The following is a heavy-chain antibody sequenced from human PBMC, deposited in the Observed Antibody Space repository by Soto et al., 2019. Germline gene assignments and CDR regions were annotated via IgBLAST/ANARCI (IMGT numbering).Heavy chain of an antibody. D-gene: IGHD6-13*01. V-gene: IGHV5-51*01. CDR2: IYPGDSDT. Sequence: PGESLKISCKGSGYSFTNYWIGWVRQMPGNGLEWMGIIYPGDSDTRYSPSFQGQVTISADKSISTAYLQWSSLKASDSAIYYCSRPRDSSSWNDFDIRGQGTMVTVSS. CDR1: GYSFTNYW. J-gene: IGHJ3*02. CDR3: SRPRDSSSWNDFDI.